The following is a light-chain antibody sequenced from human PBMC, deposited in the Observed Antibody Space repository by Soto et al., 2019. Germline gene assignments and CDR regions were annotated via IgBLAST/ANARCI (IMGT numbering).Light chain of an antibody. CDR2: GAA. CDR3: QQFDDWWT. V-gene: IGKV3-15*01. J-gene: IGKJ1*01. CDR1: QSVSSN. Sequence: EIVMTQSPATLSVSPGEGVTLSCRASQSVSSNLAWYQQKPGQAPRLLIYGAATRATGIPARFSGRGYGTEFTLTISSLQSEDFAVYYCQQFDDWWTFGQGTKVEIK.